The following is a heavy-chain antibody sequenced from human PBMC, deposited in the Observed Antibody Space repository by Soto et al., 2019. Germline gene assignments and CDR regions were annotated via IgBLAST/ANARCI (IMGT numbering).Heavy chain of an antibody. J-gene: IGHJ4*02. V-gene: IGHV4-59*08. CDR2: IYYSGST. CDR3: ARLPGCGAAAGC. D-gene: IGHD6-13*01. CDR1: GGSISSYY. Sequence: SETLSLTCTVSGGSISSYYWSWIRQPPGKGLEWIGYIYYSGSTNYNPSLKSRVTISVDTSKNQFSLKLSSVTAADTAVYYCARLPGCGAAAGCWGQGTLVTVSS.